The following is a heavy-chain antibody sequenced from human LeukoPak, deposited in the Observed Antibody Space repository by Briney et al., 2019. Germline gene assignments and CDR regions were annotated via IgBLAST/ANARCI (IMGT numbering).Heavy chain of an antibody. CDR3: ARGTYYDILTARWYSDY. Sequence: PSETLSLTCTVSGGSISSYYWSWIRQPPGKGLEWIGYIYYSGSTNYNPSLKSRVTISVDTSKNQFSLKLSSVTAADTAVYYCARGTYYDILTARWYSDYWGQGTLVTVSS. CDR1: GGSISSYY. CDR2: IYYSGST. D-gene: IGHD3-9*01. J-gene: IGHJ4*02. V-gene: IGHV4-59*01.